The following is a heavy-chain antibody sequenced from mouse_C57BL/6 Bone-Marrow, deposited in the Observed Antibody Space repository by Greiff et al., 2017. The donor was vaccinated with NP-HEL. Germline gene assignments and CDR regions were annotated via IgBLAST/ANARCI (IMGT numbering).Heavy chain of an antibody. D-gene: IGHD2-2*01. J-gene: IGHJ2*01. CDR2: INPYNGGT. CDR1: GYTFTDYY. CDR3: ANLLWLRPYYFDY. Sequence: VQLKESGPVLVKPGASVKMSCKASGYTFTDYYMNWVKQSHGKSLEWIGVINPYNGGTSYNQKFKGKATLTVDKSSSTAYMELNSLTSEDSAVYYCANLLWLRPYYFDYWGQGTTLTVSS. V-gene: IGHV1-19*01.